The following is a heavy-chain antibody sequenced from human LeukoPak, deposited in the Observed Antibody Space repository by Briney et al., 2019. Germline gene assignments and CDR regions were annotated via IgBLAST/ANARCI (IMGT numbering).Heavy chain of an antibody. V-gene: IGHV3-33*06. CDR1: GFTLSSYG. J-gene: IGHJ4*02. CDR2: IWYDGSNK. Sequence: GGSLRLSCAASGFTLSSYGMHWVRQAPGKGLEWVAVIWYDGSNKYYADSVKGRFTISRDNSKNTLYLQMNSLRAEDTAVYYCAKDASPYGSGSYPDYWGQGTLVTVSS. CDR3: AKDASPYGSGSYPDY. D-gene: IGHD3-10*01.